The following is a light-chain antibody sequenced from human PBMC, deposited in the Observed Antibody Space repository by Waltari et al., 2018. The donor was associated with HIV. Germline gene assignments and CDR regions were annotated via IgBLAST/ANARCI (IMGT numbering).Light chain of an antibody. CDR1: QSVSSTY. Sequence: ESVLTQFPGTLSLSPGERATLSCRASQSVSSTYLAWYQQKPGQAPRLLIYGSSSRATDIPDRFSGSGSGTDFTLTITRLEPEDSAVYYCQHYGSSLITFGQGTRLETK. V-gene: IGKV3-20*01. CDR3: QHYGSSLIT. J-gene: IGKJ5*01. CDR2: GSS.